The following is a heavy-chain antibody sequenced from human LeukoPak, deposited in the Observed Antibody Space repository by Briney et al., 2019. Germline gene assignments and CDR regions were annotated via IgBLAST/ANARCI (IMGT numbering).Heavy chain of an antibody. V-gene: IGHV4-34*01. D-gene: IGHD3-10*01. J-gene: IGHJ4*02. CDR1: GGSFSGYY. Sequence: SETLSLTCAVYGGSFSGYYWSWIRQPPGKGLEWIGEINHSGSTNYNPSLKSRVTISVDTSKNQFSLKLSSVTAADTAVYYCARRTYYYGSGSYYGRWGQGTLVTVSS. CDR2: INHSGST. CDR3: ARRTYYYGSGSYYGR.